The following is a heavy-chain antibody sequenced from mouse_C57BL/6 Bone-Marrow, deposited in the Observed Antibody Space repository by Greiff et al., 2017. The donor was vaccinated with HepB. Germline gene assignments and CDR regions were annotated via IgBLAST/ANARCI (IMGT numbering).Heavy chain of an antibody. Sequence: VKLMESGPELVRPGASVKISCKAPGYTFTSPWMQWVRQRPGQGLEWIGGIFRGSGCTYYNEKFKGKATLTVDTSSSTAYMQLSSLTSEDSAVYFCARRSGSSSYFDYWGQGTTLTVSS. J-gene: IGHJ2*01. D-gene: IGHD1-1*01. CDR2: IFRGSGCT. CDR1: GYTFTSPW. V-gene: IGHV1-56*01. CDR3: ARRSGSSSYFDY.